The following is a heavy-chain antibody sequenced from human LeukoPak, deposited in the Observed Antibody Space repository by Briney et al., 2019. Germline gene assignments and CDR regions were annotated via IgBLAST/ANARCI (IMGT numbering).Heavy chain of an antibody. V-gene: IGHV3-74*01. CDR2: INTDGSST. D-gene: IGHD3-10*01. CDR3: ARDWRLLWFGELSD. CDR1: GFTFSSYW. Sequence: GGSLRLSCAASGFTFSSYWMHWVRQAPGKGLVWVSRINTDGSSTSYADSVKGRFAISRDNSKNTLYLQMNSLRAEDTAVYYCARDWRLLWFGELSDWGQGTLVTVSS. J-gene: IGHJ4*02.